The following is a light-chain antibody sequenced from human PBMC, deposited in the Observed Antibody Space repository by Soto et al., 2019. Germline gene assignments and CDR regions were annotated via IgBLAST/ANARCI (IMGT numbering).Light chain of an antibody. CDR3: CSRTNSTV. CDR1: TSDVGDYVS. CDR2: EVS. V-gene: IGLV2-14*01. Sequence: QSALTQPASVSGSPGQSITISCTGTTSDVGDYVSVSWYQQHPGKAPKLMIYEVSNRPSGLSNRFSGSKSGNTASLTISGLQAEDEADYYCCSRTNSTVFGTGTKLTVL. J-gene: IGLJ1*01.